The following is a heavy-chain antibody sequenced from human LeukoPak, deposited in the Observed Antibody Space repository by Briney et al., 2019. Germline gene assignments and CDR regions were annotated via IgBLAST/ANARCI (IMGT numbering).Heavy chain of an antibody. J-gene: IGHJ4*02. Sequence: SETLSLTCTVSGGSISSYYWSWIRQPAGKGLEWIGRICTSGSTNYNPSLKSRVTMSVDTSKNQFSLKLSSVTAADTAVYYCARLVRLDDFWSGYFYDYWGQGTLVTVSS. V-gene: IGHV4-4*07. CDR2: ICTSGST. D-gene: IGHD3-3*01. CDR3: ARLVRLDDFWSGYFYDY. CDR1: GGSISSYY.